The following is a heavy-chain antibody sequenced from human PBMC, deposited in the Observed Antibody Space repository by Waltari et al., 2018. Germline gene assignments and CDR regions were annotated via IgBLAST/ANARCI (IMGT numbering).Heavy chain of an antibody. J-gene: IGHJ3*02. Sequence: QVQLQESGPGLVKPSGTLSLTCAVSGGSISSSNWWSWVRQPPGKGLEWIGEIYHSGSTTYNPSLKSRVTISLDTSKNQFSLKLSSVTAADTAVYYCARQRMGPDAFDIWGQGTMVTVSS. CDR1: GGSISSSNW. CDR3: ARQRMGPDAFDI. CDR2: IYHSGST. D-gene: IGHD2-15*01. V-gene: IGHV4-4*02.